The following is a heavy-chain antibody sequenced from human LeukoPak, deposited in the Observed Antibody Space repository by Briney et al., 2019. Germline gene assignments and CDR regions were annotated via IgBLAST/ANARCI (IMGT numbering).Heavy chain of an antibody. CDR2: INGDGSSA. CDR3: ARPQHGDLYAFDI. J-gene: IGHJ3*02. V-gene: IGHV3-74*01. D-gene: IGHD4-17*01. CDR1: GFTFSSYW. Sequence: GGPLRLSCAASGFTFSSYWMHWVRQAPGKRLVWVSRINGDGSSATYADSVKGRFTISRDSAKNTVYLQMNSLRAEDTAVYYCARPQHGDLYAFDIWGQGTMVTVSS.